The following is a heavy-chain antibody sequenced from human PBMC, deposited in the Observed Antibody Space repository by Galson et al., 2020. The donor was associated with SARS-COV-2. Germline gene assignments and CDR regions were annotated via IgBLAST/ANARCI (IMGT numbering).Heavy chain of an antibody. CDR2: IYTTGTT. CDR3: ARSRGGGGVEGYYFDH. Sequence: ASETLSLTCTVSGDSISSFYWSWIRQPAGKELEWIGRIYTTGTTNYNPSLKSRVTMSVDTSKNQLSLRLNSVTAADTAVYYCARSRGGGGVEGYYFDHWGQGTLVTVSS. CDR1: GDSISSFY. J-gene: IGHJ4*02. V-gene: IGHV4-4*07. D-gene: IGHD3-16*01.